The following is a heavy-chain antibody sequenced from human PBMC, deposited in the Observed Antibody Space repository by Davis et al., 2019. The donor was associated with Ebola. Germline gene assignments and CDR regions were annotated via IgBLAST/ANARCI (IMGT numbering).Heavy chain of an antibody. CDR3: ARDITVTPLDY. CDR2: INPNSGGT. J-gene: IGHJ4*02. Sequence: AASVKVSCKVSGYTFTAYYLHWVRQAPGQGLEWMGRINPNSGGTNYAQKFQGRVTMTRDTSTSTAYMELRSLRSDDTAVYYCARDITVTPLDYWGQGTLVTVSS. V-gene: IGHV1-2*06. D-gene: IGHD4-17*01. CDR1: GYTFTAYY.